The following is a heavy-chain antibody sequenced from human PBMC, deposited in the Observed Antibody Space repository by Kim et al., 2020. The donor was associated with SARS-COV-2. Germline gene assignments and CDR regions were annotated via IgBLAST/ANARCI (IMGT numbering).Heavy chain of an antibody. V-gene: IGHV3-21*01. CDR1: GFTFSAYT. CDR3: ARSGYSSSWYKLADESFDN. J-gene: IGHJ4*02. CDR2: ISDSGSYI. D-gene: IGHD6-13*01. Sequence: GGSLRLSCAASGFTFSAYTMNWVRQAPGKGLEWVSSISDSGSYIYYADSVRGRFTISRDNADNSLYLHMSSLRAEDTAVYYCARSGYSSSWYKLADESFDNWGQGTLVTVSS.